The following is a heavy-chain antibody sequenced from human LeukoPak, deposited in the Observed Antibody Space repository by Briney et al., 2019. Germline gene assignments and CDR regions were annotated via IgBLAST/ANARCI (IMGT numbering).Heavy chain of an antibody. D-gene: IGHD3-3*01. CDR2: IVVGTGST. V-gene: IGHV1-58*02. J-gene: IGHJ5*02. CDR1: GFTFSSSV. Sequence: GTSVKVPCKASGFTFSSSVMHWVRLTRGPRREWIGWIVVGTGSTSYAQNFQGRVTLTRDMSTNTVSMEVTSLTSEDTATYYCAAELKIGDIYFDPWGQGTLVTVSS. CDR3: AAELKIGDIYFDP.